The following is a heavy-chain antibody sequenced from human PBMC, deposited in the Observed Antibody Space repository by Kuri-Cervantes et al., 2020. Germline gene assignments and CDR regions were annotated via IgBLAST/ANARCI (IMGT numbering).Heavy chain of an antibody. CDR1: GGSVSSGSYY. CDR3: ARDSGSFSRNFFNY. Sequence: SETLSLTCTVSGGSVSSGSYYWSWIRQPPGKGLEWIGYIYYSGSTNYNPSLKSRVTISVDTSKNQFSLKLSSVTAADTAIYFCARDSGSFSRNFFNYWGQGTPVTVSS. CDR2: IYYSGST. J-gene: IGHJ4*02. D-gene: IGHD1-26*01. V-gene: IGHV4-61*01.